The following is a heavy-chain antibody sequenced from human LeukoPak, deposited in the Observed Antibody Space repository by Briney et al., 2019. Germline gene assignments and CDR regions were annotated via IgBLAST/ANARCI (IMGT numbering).Heavy chain of an antibody. CDR3: AKDPAYYDILTGYDNPYCFDY. D-gene: IGHD3-9*01. Sequence: GGSLRLSCAASGFTFSSYAMCWVRQAPGKGLEWVPAISGSGGSTYYADSVKGRFTISRDNSKNTLYLQMNSLRAEDTAVYYCAKDPAYYDILTGYDNPYCFDYWGQGTLVTVSS. CDR1: GFTFSSYA. CDR2: ISGSGGST. V-gene: IGHV3-23*01. J-gene: IGHJ4*02.